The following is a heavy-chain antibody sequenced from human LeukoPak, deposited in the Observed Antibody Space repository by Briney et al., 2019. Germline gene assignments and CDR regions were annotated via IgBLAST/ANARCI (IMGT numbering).Heavy chain of an antibody. CDR3: ARFSGVPVAGTSYYYYYMAV. V-gene: IGHV4-59*01. Sequence: SETLSLTCTVSGGSISNYYWGWIRQPPGKGLEWIGYIHYSGSTNYNPSLKSRVTISVDTSNNQFSLKVRSVTAADTAVYYCARFSGVPVAGTSYYYYYMAVWRKGTSVTVS. CDR1: GGSISNYY. J-gene: IGHJ6*03. CDR2: IHYSGST. D-gene: IGHD6-19*01.